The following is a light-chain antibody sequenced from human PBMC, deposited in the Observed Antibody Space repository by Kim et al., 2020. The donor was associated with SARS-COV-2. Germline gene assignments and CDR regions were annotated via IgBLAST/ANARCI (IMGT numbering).Light chain of an antibody. CDR1: RGHSSYA. CDR2: LNSDGSH. Sequence: ASVKLTCTLSRGHSSYAIAWHQQQPEKGPRYLMKLNSDGSHSKGDGIPDRFSGSSSGAARYLTIASLQSEDEADYYCQTWGTGIRVFGGGTQLTVL. V-gene: IGLV4-69*01. CDR3: QTWGTGIRV. J-gene: IGLJ3*02.